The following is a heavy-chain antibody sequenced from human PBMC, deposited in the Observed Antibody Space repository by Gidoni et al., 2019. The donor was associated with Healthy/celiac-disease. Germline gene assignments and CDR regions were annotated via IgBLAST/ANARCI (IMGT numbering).Heavy chain of an antibody. J-gene: IGHJ3*02. D-gene: IGHD3-9*01. CDR3: ARKRRDYDILTGYYRNAFDI. CDR1: GGSISSSSYY. V-gene: IGHV4-39*01. CDR2: IYYSGST. Sequence: QLQLQESGPGLVTPSVTLSLTCTVTGGSISSSSYYWGWSRQHPGKGLEWLGSIYYSGSTYYHPSLKSRVTISVDTAKNQFSLKLSSVTETDTAVYYCARKRRDYDILTGYYRNAFDIWGQGTMVTVSS.